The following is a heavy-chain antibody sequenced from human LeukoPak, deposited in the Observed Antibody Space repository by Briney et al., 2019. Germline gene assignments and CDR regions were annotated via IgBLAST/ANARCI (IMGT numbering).Heavy chain of an antibody. V-gene: IGHV3-23*01. D-gene: IGHD6-19*01. J-gene: IGHJ4*02. CDR2: ISGSGGST. CDR3: AKDDSSGDFDY. Sequence: VSAISGSGGSTYYADSVKGRFTISRDNSKNTLYLQMNSLRAEDTAVYYCAKDDSSGDFDYWGQGTLVTVSS.